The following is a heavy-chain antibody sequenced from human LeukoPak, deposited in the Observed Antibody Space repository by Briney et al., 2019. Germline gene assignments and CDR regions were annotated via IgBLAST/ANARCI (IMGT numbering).Heavy chain of an antibody. J-gene: IGHJ6*03. V-gene: IGHV3-30*02. CDR1: GFTFSTYV. CDR3: AKDKGSANYYYYYMDV. Sequence: GGSLRLSCAASGFTFSTYVMHWVRQAPGKGLEWVAFIRYDGSNKYYADSVKGRFTISRDNSKNTLYLQMNSLRAEDTAIYYCAKDKGSANYYYYYMDVWGKGTTVTVSS. D-gene: IGHD3-10*01. CDR2: IRYDGSNK.